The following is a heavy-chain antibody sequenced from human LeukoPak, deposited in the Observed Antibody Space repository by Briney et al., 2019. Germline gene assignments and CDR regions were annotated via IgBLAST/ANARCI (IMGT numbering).Heavy chain of an antibody. CDR3: ARAATLLPNWFDP. CDR1: GGSFSGYY. Sequence: KSSETLSLTCAVYGGSFSGYYWSWIRQPPGKGLEWIGEIYHSGSTNYNPSLKSRVTISVDKSKNQFSLKLSSVTAADTAVYYCARAATLLPNWFDPWGQGTLVTVSS. D-gene: IGHD3-22*01. V-gene: IGHV4-34*01. CDR2: IYHSGST. J-gene: IGHJ5*02.